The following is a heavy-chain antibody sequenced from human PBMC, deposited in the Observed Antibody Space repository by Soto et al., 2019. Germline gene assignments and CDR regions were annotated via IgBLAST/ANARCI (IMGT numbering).Heavy chain of an antibody. V-gene: IGHV4-28*01. CDR2: IYYSGTT. Sequence: SETLSLTCAVSGYSISSSNWWGWIRQPPGKGLEWIGYIYYSGTTYYNPSLKSRVTMSVDTSKNQFSLKLTSVTAVDTAVYYCASQAGFYYYYGMDVWGQGTTVTFSS. D-gene: IGHD6-19*01. CDR1: GYSISSSNW. CDR3: ASQAGFYYYYGMDV. J-gene: IGHJ6*02.